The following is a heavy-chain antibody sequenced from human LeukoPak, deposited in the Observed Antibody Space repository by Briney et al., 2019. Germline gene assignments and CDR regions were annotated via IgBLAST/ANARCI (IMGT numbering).Heavy chain of an antibody. CDR2: INAGNGNT. D-gene: IGHD3-10*01. CDR3: ASKTRGSYYYYGMDV. V-gene: IGHV1-3*01. Sequence: ASVKVSCKASGYTFTSYAMHWVRQAPGQRLEWMGWINAGNGNTKYSQKFQGRVTITRDTSASTAYMELSSLRSEDTAVYYCASKTRGSYYYYGMDVWGKGTTVTVSS. J-gene: IGHJ6*04. CDR1: GYTFTSYA.